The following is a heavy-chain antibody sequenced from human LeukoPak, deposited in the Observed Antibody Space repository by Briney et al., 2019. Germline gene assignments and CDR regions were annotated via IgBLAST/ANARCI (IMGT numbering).Heavy chain of an antibody. Sequence: SETLSLTCTVSGGSIYISSYYWGWIRQPPGKGLEWIGTIYYSGSTYYNPSLTSRVTISVDTSKNQFSLKLSSVTAADTAVYYCARHKDYYYSYMDVWGKGTTVTISS. CDR2: IYYSGST. V-gene: IGHV4-39*01. CDR3: ARHKDYYYSYMDV. J-gene: IGHJ6*03. CDR1: GGSIYISSYY.